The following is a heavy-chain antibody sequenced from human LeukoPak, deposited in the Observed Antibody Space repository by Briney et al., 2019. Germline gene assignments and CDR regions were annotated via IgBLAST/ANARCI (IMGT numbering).Heavy chain of an antibody. D-gene: IGHD1-26*01. CDR2: IYYSGST. CDR3: ARGGPWERGDV. CDR1: GGSISNPY. J-gene: IGHJ3*01. Sequence: SETLSLTCTVSGGSISNPYWSWIRQPPGKGLEWIGYIYYSGSTNYNPSLKSRVTISIDTSKNQFYMKLSSVTAADTALYYCARGGPWERGDVWGQGTMVTVSS. V-gene: IGHV4-59*11.